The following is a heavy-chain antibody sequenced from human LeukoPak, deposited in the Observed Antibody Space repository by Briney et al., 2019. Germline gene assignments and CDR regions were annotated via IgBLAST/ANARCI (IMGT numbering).Heavy chain of an antibody. CDR1: GGSISSTTYY. J-gene: IGHJ4*02. V-gene: IGHV4-39*01. D-gene: IGHD3-10*01. CDR3: VRGSYGLGGFWDYYFDY. Sequence: SETLSLTCTVSGGSISSTTYYWVWIRQSPGKGLEWIGNFYSSGSTYYNPSLKSRVTISVDTSKNQFSLQLSSVTPEDTAVYYCVRGSYGLGGFWDYYFDYWGQGTLVTVSS. CDR2: FYSSGST.